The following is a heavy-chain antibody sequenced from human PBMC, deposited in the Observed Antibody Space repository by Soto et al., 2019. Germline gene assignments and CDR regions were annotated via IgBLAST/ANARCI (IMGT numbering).Heavy chain of an antibody. V-gene: IGHV4-30-4*01. Sequence: SETLSLTCTVSGGSISSGAYSWSWIRQPPGKGLEWIGSISSSGSTYYNPSLKSRVTISVDTSKNQFSLKLSSVTAADRAVYYCATLALGELNFDYWGQGTLVTVSS. CDR1: GGSISSGAYS. J-gene: IGHJ4*02. CDR2: ISSSGST. D-gene: IGHD3-10*01. CDR3: ATLALGELNFDY.